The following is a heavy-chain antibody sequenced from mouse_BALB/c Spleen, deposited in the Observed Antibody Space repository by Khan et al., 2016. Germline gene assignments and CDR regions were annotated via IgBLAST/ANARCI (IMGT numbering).Heavy chain of an antibody. D-gene: IGHD2-14*01. CDR3: ASEGVRRGFAY. V-gene: IGHV5-4*02. CDR1: GFTFSDYY. J-gene: IGHJ3*01. CDR2: ISDGGSYT. Sequence: EVELVESGGGLVKPGGSLKLSCAASGFTFSDYYMYWVRQTPEKRLEWVATISDGGSYTYYPDSVKGRFTISRDNAKNNLYLQMSSLKSKDKARDYGASEGVRRGFAYWGQGTLVTVSA.